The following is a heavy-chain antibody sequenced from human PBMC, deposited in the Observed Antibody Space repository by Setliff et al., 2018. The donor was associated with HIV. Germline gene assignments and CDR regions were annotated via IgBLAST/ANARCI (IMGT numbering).Heavy chain of an antibody. CDR3: ARSKTFYDFWGGYYTHGAFKI. D-gene: IGHD3-3*01. CDR1: SGSITSRTYY. J-gene: IGHJ3*02. Sequence: LSLTCTVSSGSITSRTYYWGWIRQPPGKGLEWIGSIFYSGIAYYNPSLKSRVSISVDASKNQFSLNLTSVTAADTAVYYCARSKTFYDFWGGYYTHGAFKIWGLGTMVTVSS. V-gene: IGHV4-39*01. CDR2: IFYSGIA.